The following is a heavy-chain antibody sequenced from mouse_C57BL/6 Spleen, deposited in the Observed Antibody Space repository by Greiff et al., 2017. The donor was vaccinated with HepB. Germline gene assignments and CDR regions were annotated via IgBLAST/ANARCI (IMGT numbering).Heavy chain of an antibody. D-gene: IGHD4-1*01. V-gene: IGHV1-55*01. CDR3: ARLTGAYYYAMDD. CDR2: IYPGSGST. Sequence: QVQLQQPGAELVKPGASVKMSCKASGYTFTSYWITWVKQRPGQGLEWIGDIYPGSGSTNYNEKFKSKATLTVDTSSSTAYMQLSSLTAEDSAVYYCARLTGAYYYAMDDWGQGTSVTVSS. J-gene: IGHJ4*01. CDR1: GYTFTSYW.